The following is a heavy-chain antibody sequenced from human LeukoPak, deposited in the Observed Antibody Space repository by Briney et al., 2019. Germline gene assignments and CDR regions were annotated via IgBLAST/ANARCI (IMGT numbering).Heavy chain of an antibody. CDR3: AKGAYDYIEIAYFDY. D-gene: IGHD5-12*01. J-gene: IGHJ4*02. CDR2: IIGSSGTT. Sequence: GGSLRLSCVASGFSFNNYAMNWVRQAPGKGLEWVSLIIGSSGTTFYADSVKGRFTISRDNSKSTLYLQMNSLRAEDTAVYYCAKGAYDYIEIAYFDYWGQGSLVTVSS. V-gene: IGHV3-23*01. CDR1: GFSFNNYA.